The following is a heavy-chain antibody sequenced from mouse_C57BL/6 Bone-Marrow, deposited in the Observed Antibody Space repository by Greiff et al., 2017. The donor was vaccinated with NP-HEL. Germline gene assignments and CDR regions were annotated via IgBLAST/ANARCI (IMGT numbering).Heavy chain of an antibody. D-gene: IGHD2-1*01. CDR3: AREDYGKY. Sequence: QVQLQQPGAELVKPGASVKLSCKASGYTFTSYWMQWVKQRPGQGLEWIGEIDPSDSYTNYNQKFKGKATLTVATSSSPAYMQLSSLTSEDSAVYYCAREDYGKYWGQGTTLTFSS. V-gene: IGHV1-50*01. J-gene: IGHJ2*01. CDR1: GYTFTSYW. CDR2: IDPSDSYT.